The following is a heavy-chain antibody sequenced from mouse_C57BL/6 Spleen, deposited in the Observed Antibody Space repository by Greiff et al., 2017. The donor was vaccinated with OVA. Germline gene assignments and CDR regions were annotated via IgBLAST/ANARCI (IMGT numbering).Heavy chain of an antibody. CDR2: IYPGDGDT. D-gene: IGHD2-3*01. Sequence: VHLVESGPELVKPGASVKISCKASGYAFSSSWMNWVKQRPGKGLEWIGRIYPGDGDTNYNGKFKGKATLTADKSSSTAYMQLSSLTSKDSAVDFCARFGGWLPYAMDYWGQGTSVTVSS. V-gene: IGHV1-82*01. J-gene: IGHJ4*01. CDR3: ARFGGWLPYAMDY. CDR1: GYAFSSSW.